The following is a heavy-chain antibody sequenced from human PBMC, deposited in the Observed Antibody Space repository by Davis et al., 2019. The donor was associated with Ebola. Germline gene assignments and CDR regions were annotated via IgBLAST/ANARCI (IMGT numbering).Heavy chain of an antibody. V-gene: IGHV4-34*01. CDR1: GGSFSGYY. Sequence: MPSETLSLTCAVYGGSFSGYYWSWIRQPPGKGLEWIGEINHSGSTNYNPSLKSRVTISVDKSKNQFSLRLDSVTAADTAMYYCARTIAATVYNWFDPWGQGTLVTVSS. CDR2: INHSGST. D-gene: IGHD6-13*01. J-gene: IGHJ5*02. CDR3: ARTIAATVYNWFDP.